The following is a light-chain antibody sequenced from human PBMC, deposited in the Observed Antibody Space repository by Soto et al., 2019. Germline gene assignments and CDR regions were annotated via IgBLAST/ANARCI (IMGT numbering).Light chain of an antibody. CDR1: QSLLDSDDGNTY. Sequence: DIVMTQTPLSLPVTPGEPASISCRSSQSLLDSDDGNTYLDWYLQKPGQSPQVLIHTLSYRAPGVPDRFSGSGSDTDFTLKISRVEAEDVGVYYCMQRIDFPRVFGGGTKVEIK. J-gene: IGKJ4*01. V-gene: IGKV2-40*01. CDR3: MQRIDFPRV. CDR2: TLS.